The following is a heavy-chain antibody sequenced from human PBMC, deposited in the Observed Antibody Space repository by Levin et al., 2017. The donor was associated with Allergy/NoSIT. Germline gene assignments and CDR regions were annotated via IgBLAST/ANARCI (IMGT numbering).Heavy chain of an antibody. CDR1: GGSISSGGYS. CDR2: IYHSGST. D-gene: IGHD2-2*01. Sequence: SETLSLTCAVSGGSISSGGYSWSWIRQPPGKGLEWIGYIYHSGSTYYNPSLKSRVTISVDRSKNQFSLKLSSVTAADTAVYYCASHYCSSTSCYDYWGQGTLVTVSS. V-gene: IGHV4-30-2*01. J-gene: IGHJ4*02. CDR3: ASHYCSSTSCYDY.